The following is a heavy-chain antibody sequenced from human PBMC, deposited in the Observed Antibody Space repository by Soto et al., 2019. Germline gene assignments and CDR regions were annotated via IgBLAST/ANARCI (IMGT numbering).Heavy chain of an antibody. CDR2: ISGSGGST. J-gene: IGHJ5*02. V-gene: IGHV3-23*01. CDR1: GFTFSSYA. CDR3: AKDHPQLRYFDWLRFDP. D-gene: IGHD3-9*01. Sequence: EVQLLESGGGLVQPGGSLRLSCAVSGFTFSSYAMSWVRQAPGKGLEWVSAISGSGGSTYYADSVKGRFTISRDNSKNTLYLQMNSLRAEDTAVYYCAKDHPQLRYFDWLRFDPWGQGTLVTVSS.